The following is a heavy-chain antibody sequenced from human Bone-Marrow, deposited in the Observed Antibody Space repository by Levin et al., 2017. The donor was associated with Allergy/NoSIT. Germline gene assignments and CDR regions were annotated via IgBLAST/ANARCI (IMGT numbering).Heavy chain of an antibody. CDR1: GFTFQDYA. J-gene: IGHJ6*02. V-gene: IGHV3-9*01. CDR2: INWNGGSI. Sequence: QAGGSLRLSCAASGFTFQDYAMHWVRQAPGKGLEWVSGINWNGGSIGYADSVKGRFAISRDNAKKSLYLQMNSLRADDTAFYYCAKDMTQLLSPSYGVDVWGQGTTVTVSS. CDR3: AKDMTQLLSPSYGVDV. D-gene: IGHD2-2*01.